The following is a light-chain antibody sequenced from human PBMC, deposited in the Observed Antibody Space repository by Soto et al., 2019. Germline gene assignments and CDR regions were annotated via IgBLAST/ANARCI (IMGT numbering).Light chain of an antibody. CDR2: GAS. CDR3: QQYDSSLYT. V-gene: IGKV3-20*01. CDR1: QSVSSSF. J-gene: IGKJ2*01. Sequence: EIVLTQSPGTLSLSPGERATLSCRASQSVSSSFLAWYQQKPGQAPRLLIYGASSRATGIPVRFSGSGSGTDFTLTISRLEPEDVAVYYCQQYDSSLYTFGQGNKLEIK.